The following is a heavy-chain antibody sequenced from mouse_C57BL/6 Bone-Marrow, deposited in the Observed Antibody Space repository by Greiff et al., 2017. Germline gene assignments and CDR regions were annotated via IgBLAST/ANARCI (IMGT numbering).Heavy chain of an antibody. V-gene: IGHV14-4*01. CDR2: IDPENGDT. CDR3: TTRIYYYGSSYGAMDD. Sequence: VQLQQSGAELVRPGASVKLSCTASGFNIKDDYMHWVKQRPEQGLEWIGWIDPENGDTEYASKFQGKATITADTSSNTAYLQLSSLTSEDTAVYYCTTRIYYYGSSYGAMDDWGQGTSVTVSS. CDR1: GFNIKDDY. J-gene: IGHJ4*01. D-gene: IGHD1-1*01.